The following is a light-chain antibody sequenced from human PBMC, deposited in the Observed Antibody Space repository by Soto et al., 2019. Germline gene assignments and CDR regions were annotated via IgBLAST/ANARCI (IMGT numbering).Light chain of an antibody. CDR1: RSDVGGYKY. V-gene: IGLV2-14*01. CDR2: GVN. Sequence: QSALTQPASVSGSPGQSITISCTGTRSDVGGYKYVSWYQHHPGKAPKLVMYGVNDRPSGVSNRFSGGKSGNTASLTISGLQVEDEGDYYCSSYTSTSTLVFGGGTKVTVL. J-gene: IGLJ2*01. CDR3: SSYTSTSTLV.